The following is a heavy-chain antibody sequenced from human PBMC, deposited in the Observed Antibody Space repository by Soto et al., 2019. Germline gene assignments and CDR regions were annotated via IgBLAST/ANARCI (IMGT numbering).Heavy chain of an antibody. Sequence: QVQLVQSRGEVKKPGASVKVSCKTSGYSFTTYGMSWVRQAPGQGLEWMGWISGYNGNTNYAQNLQRRVTMTTDTSTSTSYMELRSLRSDDTAVYYCAREGPAPYYYYGMDVWGQGSTVTVSS. CDR1: GYSFTTYG. J-gene: IGHJ6*02. V-gene: IGHV1-18*01. CDR3: AREGPAPYYYYGMDV. CDR2: ISGYNGNT.